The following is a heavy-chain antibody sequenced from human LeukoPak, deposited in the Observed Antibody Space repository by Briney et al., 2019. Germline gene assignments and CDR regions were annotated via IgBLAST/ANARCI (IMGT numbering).Heavy chain of an antibody. CDR1: GFTFSNYG. J-gene: IGHJ4*02. D-gene: IGHD2-15*01. V-gene: IGHV3-23*01. CDR2: ISGSGGTT. Sequence: GGSLRLSCAASGFTFSNYGMNWVRQAPGKGLEWVSIISGSGGTTYYADSVKGRFTISRDNSKNTLYLQMNSLRAEDTAVYYCAKDRLRYCSGGNCYSPVDYWGQGTLVTVSS. CDR3: AKDRLRYCSGGNCYSPVDY.